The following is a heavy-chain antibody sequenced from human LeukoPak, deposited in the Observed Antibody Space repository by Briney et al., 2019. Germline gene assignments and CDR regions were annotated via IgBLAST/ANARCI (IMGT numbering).Heavy chain of an antibody. V-gene: IGHV4-59*01. Sequence: SETLSLTCTFSGGSISSYYWSWIRQPPGKGLEWIGYIYYSGSTNYNPSLKSRVTISVDTSKNQFSLKLSSVTAADTAVYYCARGYFDWVGYYYYGMDVWGQGTTVTVSS. D-gene: IGHD3-9*01. CDR2: IYYSGST. CDR1: GGSISSYY. CDR3: ARGYFDWVGYYYYGMDV. J-gene: IGHJ6*01.